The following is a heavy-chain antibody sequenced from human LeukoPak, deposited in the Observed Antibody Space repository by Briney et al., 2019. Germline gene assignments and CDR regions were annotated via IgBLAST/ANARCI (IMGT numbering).Heavy chain of an antibody. CDR2: FDPEDGET. Sequence: ASVTVSCTVSGYTLTELSMHWVRQAPGKGLERMGGFDPEDGETIYAQKFQGRVTMTEDTSTDTAYMELSSLRSEDTAVYYCATVDSSGWCFGYWGQGTLVTVSS. J-gene: IGHJ4*02. CDR1: GYTLTELS. V-gene: IGHV1-24*01. CDR3: ATVDSSGWCFGY. D-gene: IGHD6-19*01.